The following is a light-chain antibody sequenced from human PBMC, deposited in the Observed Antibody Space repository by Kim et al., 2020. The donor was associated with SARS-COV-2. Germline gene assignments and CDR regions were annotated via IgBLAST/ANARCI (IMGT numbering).Light chain of an antibody. Sequence: DIQMTQSPSTLSASVGDRVTITCRASQSINSWLAWYQQKPGKAPNLLIYKESSLESGVPSRFSGSESGTEFTLTISSLQPDDFATYYCQQYDSYPYTFGQGTKLE. CDR1: QSINSW. V-gene: IGKV1-5*03. CDR3: QQYDSYPYT. CDR2: KES. J-gene: IGKJ2*01.